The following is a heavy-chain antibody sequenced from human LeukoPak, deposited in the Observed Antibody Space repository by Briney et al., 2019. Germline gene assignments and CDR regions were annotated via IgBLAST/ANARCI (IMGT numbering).Heavy chain of an antibody. CDR2: IIPIFGTT. Sequence: ASVNVSCTASGGTFSIYAISWVRQAPGQGLEWMGGIIPIFGTTNYAQKFQGRVTITADESTSTAYMELSSLRSEDTAVYYCASYYYYDSSGYYYIYPEYFQHWGQGTLVTVSS. V-gene: IGHV1-69*13. D-gene: IGHD3-22*01. CDR3: ASYYYYDSSGYYYIYPEYFQH. J-gene: IGHJ1*01. CDR1: GGTFSIYA.